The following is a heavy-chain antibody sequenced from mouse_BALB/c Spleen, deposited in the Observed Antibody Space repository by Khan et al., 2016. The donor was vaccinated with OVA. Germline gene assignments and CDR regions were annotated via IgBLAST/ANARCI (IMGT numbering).Heavy chain of an antibody. Sequence: VELKESGPGLVAPSQSLSITCTVSGFSLTGYGVNWVRQPPGKGLEWLGMIWGDGSTDYNSGIKSRLSITKDNSKSQVFLKMNNLQTEDTARYYCARAYYASYREAMDYWGQGNSVTVSS. CDR1: GFSLTGYG. CDR2: IWGDGST. CDR3: ARAYYASYREAMDY. V-gene: IGHV2-6-7*01. D-gene: IGHD2-10*01. J-gene: IGHJ4*01.